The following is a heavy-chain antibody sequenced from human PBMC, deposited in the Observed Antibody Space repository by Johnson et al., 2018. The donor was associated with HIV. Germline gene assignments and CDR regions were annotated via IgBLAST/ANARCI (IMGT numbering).Heavy chain of an antibody. CDR2: IKQDGSNE. J-gene: IGHJ3*02. Sequence: MQLVESGGGLVQPGGSLRLSCAASGFTFSSYWMSWVRQAPGKGLEWVANIKQDGSNEYYADSVKGRFTISRDNSKNTLYLQMSSLRAGDTAVYYCARGRASWELYDAFEIWGQGTMVIVSS. V-gene: IGHV3-7*02. CDR3: ARGRASWELYDAFEI. CDR1: GFTFSSYW. D-gene: IGHD1-26*01.